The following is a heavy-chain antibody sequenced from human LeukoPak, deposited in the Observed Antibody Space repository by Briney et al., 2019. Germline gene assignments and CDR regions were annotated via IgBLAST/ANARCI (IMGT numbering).Heavy chain of an antibody. D-gene: IGHD3-22*01. CDR1: GFTFSDYY. CDR2: ISHSSSTI. Sequence: GGSLRLSCAASGFTFSDYYMSWIRQAPGKGLEWVSYISHSSSTIHYADSVKGRFTISRDNAKNSLYLQMNSLRAEDTAVYYCARDTDYDRSGTTFDYWGQGTLVTVSS. J-gene: IGHJ4*02. CDR3: ARDTDYDRSGTTFDY. V-gene: IGHV3-11*01.